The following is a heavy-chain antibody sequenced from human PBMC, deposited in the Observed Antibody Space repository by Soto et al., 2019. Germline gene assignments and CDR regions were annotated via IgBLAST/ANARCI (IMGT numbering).Heavy chain of an antibody. CDR2: NNGDGSDT. CDR3: ARDQTTGDWFDG. J-gene: IGHJ5*02. D-gene: IGHD4-17*01. V-gene: IGHV3-74*03. CDR1: GFDFNNYW. Sequence: EVQLVESGGGLVQPGGSLRLSCRASGFDFNNYWMHWVRQDPGKGLVWVSRNNGDGSDTKYAASVKGLFTISRDNAKNTLYLQMNSLRAEDTAVYYCARDQTTGDWFDGLGQGTLVTVFS.